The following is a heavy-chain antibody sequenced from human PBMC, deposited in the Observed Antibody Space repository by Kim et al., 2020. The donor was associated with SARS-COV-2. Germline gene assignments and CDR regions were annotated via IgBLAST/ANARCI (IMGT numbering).Heavy chain of an antibody. V-gene: IGHV3-33*08. D-gene: IGHD6-13*01. CDR2: IWYDGSNK. Sequence: GGSLRLSCAASGFTFSSYGMHWVRQAPGKGLEWVAVIWYDGSNKYYADSVKGRFTISRDNSKNTLYLQMNSLRAEDTAVYYCARVLGSSSWYVLYYYYYGMDVGGQGTTVTVPS. CDR1: GFTFSSYG. J-gene: IGHJ6*02. CDR3: ARVLGSSSWYVLYYYYYGMDV.